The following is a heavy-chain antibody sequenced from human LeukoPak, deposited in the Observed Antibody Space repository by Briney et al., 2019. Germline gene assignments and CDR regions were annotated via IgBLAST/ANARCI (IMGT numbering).Heavy chain of an antibody. D-gene: IGHD3-10*01. CDR2: INHSGST. CDR1: GGSFSGYY. J-gene: IGHJ6*02. V-gene: IGHV4-34*01. CDR3: ARGLLWSGELNFQYYYYGMDV. Sequence: SETLSLTCAVYGGSFSGYYWSWIRQPPGKGLEWIGEINHSGSTNYNPSLKSRVTISVDTSKNQFSLKLSSVTAADTAVYYCARGLLWSGELNFQYYYYGMDVWGQGTTVTVSS.